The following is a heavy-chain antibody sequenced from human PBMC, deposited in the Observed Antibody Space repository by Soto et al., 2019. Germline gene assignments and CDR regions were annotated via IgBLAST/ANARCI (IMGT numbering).Heavy chain of an antibody. Sequence: EVQLVESGGGLVQPGGSLRLSCAASGFTFSTYWMHWVRQVPGKGLVWVSRVNPDGTTTNYAASVKGIFTISRDTAKNTLHLQMNSLRVDDTAVYFCSRDLAGVDDSWGQGNLVTVSS. CDR1: GFTFSTYW. V-gene: IGHV3-74*01. CDR2: VNPDGTTT. D-gene: IGHD7-27*01. CDR3: SRDLAGVDDS. J-gene: IGHJ4*02.